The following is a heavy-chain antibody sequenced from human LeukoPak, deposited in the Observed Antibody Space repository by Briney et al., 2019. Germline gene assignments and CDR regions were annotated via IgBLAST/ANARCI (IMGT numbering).Heavy chain of an antibody. J-gene: IGHJ5*02. CDR3: ARDRLGTYNWFDP. CDR2: IYSGGST. V-gene: IGHV3-66*02. Sequence: GGSLRLSCAASGFTVSSNYMSWVRQAPGKGLEWVSVIYSGGSTYYADSVKGRFTISRDNSKNTLYLQMNSLRAEDTAVYYCARDRLGTYNWFDPWGEGTLVTLSS. D-gene: IGHD3-16*01. CDR1: GFTVSSNY.